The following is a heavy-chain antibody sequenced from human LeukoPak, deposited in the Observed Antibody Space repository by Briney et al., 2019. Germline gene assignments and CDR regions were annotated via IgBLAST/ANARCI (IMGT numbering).Heavy chain of an antibody. Sequence: ASVKVSCKASGGTFSSYAISWVRQAPGQGLEWMGGIIPIFGTANYAQKFQGRVTITTDESTSTAYMELSSLRAEDTAVYYCANSRPVPLDYWGQGTLVTVSS. CDR3: ANSRPVPLDY. V-gene: IGHV1-69*05. CDR1: GGTFSSYA. J-gene: IGHJ4*02. D-gene: IGHD1-1*01. CDR2: IIPIFGTA.